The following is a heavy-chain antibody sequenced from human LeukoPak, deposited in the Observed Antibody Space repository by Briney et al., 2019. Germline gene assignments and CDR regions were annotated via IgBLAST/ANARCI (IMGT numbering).Heavy chain of an antibody. J-gene: IGHJ4*02. CDR2: IWYDGSKK. D-gene: IGHD6-6*01. V-gene: IGHV3-33*01. Sequence: GGSLRLSCAASGFTFSDYGIHWVRQAPGQGLEWVALIWYDGSKKYYADSVKGRFTISKDNTKNTLYLQLNSLRADDTAVYYCARAHSSSSTFDLWGQGTLVSVSS. CDR1: GFTFSDYG. CDR3: ARAHSSSSTFDL.